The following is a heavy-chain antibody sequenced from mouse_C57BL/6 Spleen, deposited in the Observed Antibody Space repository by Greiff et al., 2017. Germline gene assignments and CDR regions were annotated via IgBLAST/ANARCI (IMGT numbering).Heavy chain of an antibody. V-gene: IGHV5-16*01. J-gene: IGHJ2*01. CDR2: INYDGSST. CDR1: GFTFSDYY. CDR3: ARDRSSGYDY. Sequence: EVMLVESEGGLVQPGSSMKLSCTASGFTFSDYYMAWVRQVPEKGLEWVANINYDGSSTYYLDSLKSRFIISRDNAKNILYLQMSSLKSEDTATYYCARDRSSGYDYWGQGTTLTVSS. D-gene: IGHD3-2*02.